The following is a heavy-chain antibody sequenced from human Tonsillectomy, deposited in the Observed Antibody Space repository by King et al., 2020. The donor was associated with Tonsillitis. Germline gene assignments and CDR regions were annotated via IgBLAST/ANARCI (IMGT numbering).Heavy chain of an antibody. V-gene: IGHV3-9*01. CDR2: ISWNGGTI. CDR1: GFTFDDYA. J-gene: IGHJ3*02. D-gene: IGHD3-10*01. Sequence: VQLQESGGGLVQPGRSLRLSCAASGFTFDDYAMHWVRQAPGKGLEWVSSISWNGGTIGYAVSVKGRFTISRDNAKNSLYLQMNSLRAEETALYYCAKDLYGSGSYDGFDIWGQGTMVTVSS. CDR3: AKDLYGSGSYDGFDI.